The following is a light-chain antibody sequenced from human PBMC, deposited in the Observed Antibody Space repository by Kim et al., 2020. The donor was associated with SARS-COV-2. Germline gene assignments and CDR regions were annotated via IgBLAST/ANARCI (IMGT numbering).Light chain of an antibody. CDR3: QSYDNSLSVAV. V-gene: IGLV1-40*01. CDR2: TND. Sequence: QSVLTQPPSVSGAPGQRVSISCTGSSSNIGAGYEVHWYQQFPGTAPKLLIYTNDNRPSGVPDRYSGSKSGTSASLAITGLQPEDEADYFCQSYDNSLSVAVFGGGTKLTVL. J-gene: IGLJ2*01. CDR1: SSNIGAGYE.